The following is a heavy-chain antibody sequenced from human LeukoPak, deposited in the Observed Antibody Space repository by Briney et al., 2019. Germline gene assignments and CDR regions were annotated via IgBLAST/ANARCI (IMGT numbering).Heavy chain of an antibody. CDR1: GFTFGDYA. CDR2: IRSKAYGGTT. J-gene: IGHJ4*02. D-gene: IGHD3-3*01. Sequence: PGRSLRLSCTVSGFTFGDYAMSWVRQAPGKGLEWVGFIRSKAYGGTTEYAASVKGRFTISRDDSKSIAYLQMNSLKTEDTAVYYCTRDSMRFLEWLSTPDYFDYWGQGTLVTVSS. V-gene: IGHV3-49*04. CDR3: TRDSMRFLEWLSTPDYFDY.